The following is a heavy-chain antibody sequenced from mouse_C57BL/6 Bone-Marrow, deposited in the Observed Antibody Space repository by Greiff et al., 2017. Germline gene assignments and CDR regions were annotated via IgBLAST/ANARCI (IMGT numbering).Heavy chain of an antibody. V-gene: IGHV1-62-2*01. Sequence: VQVVEPGAELVKPGASVKLSCKASGYTFTEYTIHWVKQRSGQGLEWIGWFYPGSGSIKYNEKFKDKATLTADKSSSTVYMELSRLTSEDSAVYFCARNENYSNYFDYWGQGTTLTVAS. D-gene: IGHD2-5*01. J-gene: IGHJ2*01. CDR3: ARNENYSNYFDY. CDR1: GYTFTEYT. CDR2: FYPGSGSI.